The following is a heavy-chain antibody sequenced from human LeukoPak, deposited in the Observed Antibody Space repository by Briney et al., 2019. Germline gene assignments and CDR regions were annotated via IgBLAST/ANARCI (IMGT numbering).Heavy chain of an antibody. J-gene: IGHJ3*02. D-gene: IGHD3-22*01. V-gene: IGHV3-49*04. CDR3: TRRYNYDSSGYYYVRDAFDI. Sequence: GGSLRLSCTASGFTFGDYVMSWVRQAPGKGLEWVGFIRSRAYGGTTKNAASVKGRFTISRDDSRSIAYLQMNSLKTEDTAVYYCTRRYNYDSSGYYYVRDAFDIWGQGTMVTVSS. CDR2: IRSRAYGGTT. CDR1: GFTFGDYV.